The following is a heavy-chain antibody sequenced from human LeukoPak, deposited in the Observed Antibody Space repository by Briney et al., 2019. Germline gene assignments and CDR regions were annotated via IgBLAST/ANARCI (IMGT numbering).Heavy chain of an antibody. J-gene: IGHJ4*02. CDR3: ARSTRYNWNDDY. V-gene: IGHV1-2*02. D-gene: IGHD1-1*01. CDR1: GGTFSSYA. Sequence: GSSVKVSCKASGGTFSSYAISWVRQAPGQGLEWMGWINPNSGGTNYAQKFQGRVTMTRDTSISTAYMEQSRLRSDDTAVYYCARSTRYNWNDDYWGQGTLVTVSS. CDR2: INPNSGGT.